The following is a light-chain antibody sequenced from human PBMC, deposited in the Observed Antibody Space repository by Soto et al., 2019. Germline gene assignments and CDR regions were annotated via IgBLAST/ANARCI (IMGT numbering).Light chain of an antibody. CDR3: QHYDSSPT. Sequence: EIVLTQSPGTLSLSPGERATLSCRASQIFPSSYLAWYQQTPGQAPRLLIYGASSRATCIPDRFSGSGSGTDFSLTISRLEPEDFAVYYCQHYDSSPTFGGGTKVEIK. J-gene: IGKJ4*01. CDR2: GAS. V-gene: IGKV3-20*01. CDR1: QIFPSSY.